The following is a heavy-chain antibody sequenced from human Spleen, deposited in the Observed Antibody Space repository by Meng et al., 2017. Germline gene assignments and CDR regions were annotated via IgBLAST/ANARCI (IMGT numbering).Heavy chain of an antibody. V-gene: IGHV3-23*01. CDR3: AKEISPNDY. Sequence: GGPLRPPCAASGFTCSNAAMSWVRQAPGKGLEGVPSISISGEDTKYADSVKGRFTASRDNTRSTVFLQMNSLGDEDTAVYYCAKEISPNDYWGQGTLVTVSS. J-gene: IGHJ4*02. CDR1: GFTCSNAA. CDR2: ISISGEDT.